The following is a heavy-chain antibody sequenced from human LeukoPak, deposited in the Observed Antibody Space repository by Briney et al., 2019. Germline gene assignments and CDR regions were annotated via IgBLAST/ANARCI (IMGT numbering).Heavy chain of an antibody. D-gene: IGHD3/OR15-3a*01. CDR1: GFTFSSYA. Sequence: GGSLRLSCAASGFTFSSYAMHWVRQAPGKGLEWVSGINGNGGSTYNADSVKGRFTISRDNSKNTLYLQMNSLRAEDTAVYYCAKGGLVHPLHIWGQGTMVTVSS. V-gene: IGHV3-23*01. CDR2: INGNGGST. CDR3: AKGGLVHPLHI. J-gene: IGHJ3*02.